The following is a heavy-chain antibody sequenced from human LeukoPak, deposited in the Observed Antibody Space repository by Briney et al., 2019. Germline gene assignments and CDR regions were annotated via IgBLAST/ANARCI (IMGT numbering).Heavy chain of an antibody. CDR1: GYSFTSYW. J-gene: IGHJ4*02. CDR2: IYPGDSDT. Sequence: GESLQISCKGSGYSFTSYWIGWVRQLPGKGLEWMGIIYPGDSDTRYSPSFQGQVTISADKSISTAYLQRSSLKASDTAMYYCARHYYDSSGYSPFDYWGQGTLVTVSS. V-gene: IGHV5-51*01. D-gene: IGHD3-22*01. CDR3: ARHYYDSSGYSPFDY.